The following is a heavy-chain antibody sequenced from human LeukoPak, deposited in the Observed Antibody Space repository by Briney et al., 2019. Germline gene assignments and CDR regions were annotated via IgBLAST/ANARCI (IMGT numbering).Heavy chain of an antibody. J-gene: IGHJ4*02. CDR1: GYTFTSYY. D-gene: IGHD5-24*01. CDR3: ASRGTGFDY. V-gene: IGHV1-46*03. CDR2: INPSGGST. Sequence: ASVKVSCXASGYTFTSYYMHWVRQAPGQGLEWMGIINPSGGSTSYAQKFQGRVTMTRDTSTGTVYMELSSLRSEDTAVYYCASRGTGFDYWGQGTLVTVSS.